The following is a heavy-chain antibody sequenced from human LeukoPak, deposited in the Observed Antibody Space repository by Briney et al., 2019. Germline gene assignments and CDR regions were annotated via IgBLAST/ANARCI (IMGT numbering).Heavy chain of an antibody. Sequence: GGSLRLSCTASGFTVSSSYMTWVRQAPGKGLEWVSITYADGYTFYADSVKGRFTISRDSSKNTLCLQMNSLRAEDTAMYYCARGLRHCDRTSCFQPFDCWGQGTLVTVSS. CDR1: GFTVSSSY. D-gene: IGHD2-2*01. CDR3: ARGLRHCDRTSCFQPFDC. J-gene: IGHJ4*02. CDR2: TYADGYT. V-gene: IGHV3-53*01.